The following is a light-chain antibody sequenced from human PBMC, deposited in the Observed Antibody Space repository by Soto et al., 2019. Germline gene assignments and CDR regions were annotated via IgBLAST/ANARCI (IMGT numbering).Light chain of an antibody. CDR2: DAS. J-gene: IGKJ4*01. CDR3: QQYDNLPLP. CDR1: QDISNY. V-gene: IGKV1-33*01. Sequence: DIQMTQSPSSLSASVGDRVTITCQASQDISNYLNWYQQKPGKAPKLLIYDASNLETGVPSRFSGSGSGTDFTFTISSLQPEDIATYYCQQYDNLPLPFGGGTKLDIK.